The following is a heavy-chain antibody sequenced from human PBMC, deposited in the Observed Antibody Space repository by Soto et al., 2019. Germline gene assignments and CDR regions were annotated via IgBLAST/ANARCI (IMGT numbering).Heavy chain of an antibody. CDR2: TYYRSKWYN. Sequence: QVQLQQSGPGLVKPSQTLSLTCAISGDSVSSNSVAWNWIRQSPSRGLEWLGRTYYRSKWYNDYGVTVKGRITIIPDTSKNQFSLPLNSVTPEDTAVYYCARGRFNAFGIWGQGTMVTVSS. CDR1: GDSVSSNSVA. V-gene: IGHV6-1*01. CDR3: ARGRFNAFGI. D-gene: IGHD3-3*01. J-gene: IGHJ3*02.